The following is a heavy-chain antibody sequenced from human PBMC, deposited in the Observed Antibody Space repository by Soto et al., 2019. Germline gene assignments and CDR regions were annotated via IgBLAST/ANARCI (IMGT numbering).Heavy chain of an antibody. V-gene: IGHV1-2*04. CDR1: GYTFTDYY. J-gene: IGHJ2*01. CDR2: INPNSGGT. CDR3: ARDPHDFGDFEGYFDL. Sequence: QVQLVQSGAEVTKPGASVKVSCKASGYTFTDYYLHWVRQAPGQGLEWMGWINPNSGGTNYAQKFKDWVTMTRDTSITTAYMELSRLKYDDTAVYYCARDPHDFGDFEGYFDLWGRGTLVTVSS. D-gene: IGHD4-17*01.